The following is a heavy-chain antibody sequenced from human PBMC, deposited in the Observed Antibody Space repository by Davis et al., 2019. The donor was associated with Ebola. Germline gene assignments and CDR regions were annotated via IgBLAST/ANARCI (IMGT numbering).Heavy chain of an antibody. CDR1: GYTFTSYA. D-gene: IGHD2-21*02. V-gene: IGHV1-3*01. Sequence: ASVKVSCKASGYTFTSYAIHWVRQAPGQTLEWMAWSNAGNGQTRYSQKFQDRVTITWDTSASTAYMEVGSLRFEDTALYYCARDAGDWVVLFDYWGQGTLVTVSS. CDR2: SNAGNGQT. J-gene: IGHJ4*02. CDR3: ARDAGDWVVLFDY.